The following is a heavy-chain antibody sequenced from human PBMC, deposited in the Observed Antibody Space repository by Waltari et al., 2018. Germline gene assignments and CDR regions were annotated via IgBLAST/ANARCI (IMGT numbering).Heavy chain of an antibody. V-gene: IGHV3-23*04. CDR2: INHGGKKN. CDR3: TKRYCDRDRCYGLGN. D-gene: IGHD2-15*01. Sequence: EVQLVESGGALVQPGGSLRLSCVAYGLSFSTHAMGWARRAPGKGRGWALAINHGGKKNNYADSGKCLFTISTNNSRNTLNWQMDSLGVEDTAGYHCTKRYCDRDRCYGLGNWGQGTLVTVAS. CDR1: GLSFSTHA. J-gene: IGHJ4*02.